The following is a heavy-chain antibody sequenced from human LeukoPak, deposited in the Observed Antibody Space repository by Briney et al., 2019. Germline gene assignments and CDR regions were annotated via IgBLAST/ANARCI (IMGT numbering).Heavy chain of an antibody. D-gene: IGHD5-18*01. Sequence: GASVKVSCKASGYTFTNYGISWVRQAPGQGLEWMGWINTNTGNPTYAQGFTGRFVFSLDTSVSTAYLQISSLKAEDTAVYYCASEGTAMVDYWGQGTLVTVSS. CDR2: INTNTGNP. J-gene: IGHJ4*02. V-gene: IGHV7-4-1*02. CDR1: GYTFTNYG. CDR3: ASEGTAMVDY.